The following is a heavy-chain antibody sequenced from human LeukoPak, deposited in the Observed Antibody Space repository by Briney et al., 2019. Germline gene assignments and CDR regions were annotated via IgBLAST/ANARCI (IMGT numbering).Heavy chain of an antibody. CDR2: INSDGSWT. CDR1: GNYW. D-gene: IGHD3-3*01. CDR3: ARKDYDFWSGYDWFDP. J-gene: IGHJ5*02. V-gene: IGHV3-74*01. Sequence: PGGSLRLSCAASGNYWMHWVRQAPGKGLVWVSHINSDGSWTSYADSVKGRFTISRDNAKNSLYLQMNSLRAEDTAVYYCARKDYDFWSGYDWFDPWGQGTLVTVSS.